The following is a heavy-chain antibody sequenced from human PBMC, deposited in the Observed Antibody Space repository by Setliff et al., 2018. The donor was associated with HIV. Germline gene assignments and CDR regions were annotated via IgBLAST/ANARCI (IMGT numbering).Heavy chain of an antibody. V-gene: IGHV4-59*01. CDR3: ARSTPSIGYISEH. Sequence: SETLSLTCTVSGVSISNYYWSWIRQPPGKGLEWIGYMYYSGNTNYNPSLKSRVTISVDTSKNHFSLKLNSVTAADTAVYYCARSTPSIGYISEHWGQGALVTVSS. D-gene: IGHD5-12*01. CDR1: GVSISNYY. J-gene: IGHJ1*01. CDR2: MYYSGNT.